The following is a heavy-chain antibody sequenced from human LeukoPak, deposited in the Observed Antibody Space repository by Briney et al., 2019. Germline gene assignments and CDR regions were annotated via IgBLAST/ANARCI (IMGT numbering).Heavy chain of an antibody. CDR1: GFSLSTSGMC. CDR3: ARIREPHYYDSSGYIDY. D-gene: IGHD3-22*01. CDR2: IDWDSDK. J-gene: IGHJ4*02. V-gene: IGHV2-70*11. Sequence: SGPALVKPTQTLTLTCTFSGFSLSTSGMCVSWIRQPPGKALEWLARIDWDSDKYYSTSLKTRLTISKDTSKNQVVLTMTNMDPVDTATYYCARIREPHYYDSSGYIDYWGQGTLVTVSS.